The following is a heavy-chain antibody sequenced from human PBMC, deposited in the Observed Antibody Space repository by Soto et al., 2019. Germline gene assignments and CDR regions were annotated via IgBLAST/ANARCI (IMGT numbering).Heavy chain of an antibody. D-gene: IGHD7-27*01. V-gene: IGHV3-30*03. CDR3: ARDPKTSGGQHWAFNYFDS. J-gene: IGHJ4*02. Sequence: ESGGGVVQPGRSLRLSCAASGFTFNSYGMHWVRQGPGNGLEWVAFISYDGTNKFYADSVKGRFTISRDNSKSTLYLQVDSLRPEDAAVYYCARDPKTSGGQHWAFNYFDSWGQGTLVTVSS. CDR2: ISYDGTNK. CDR1: GFTFNSYG.